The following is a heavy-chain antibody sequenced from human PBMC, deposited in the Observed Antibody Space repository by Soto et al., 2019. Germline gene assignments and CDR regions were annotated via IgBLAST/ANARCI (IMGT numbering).Heavy chain of an antibody. V-gene: IGHV3-30*18. D-gene: IGHD2-15*01. CDR2: ISYDGSNK. CDR1: GGTFSSYG. J-gene: IGHJ6*02. CDR3: AKVSGYCSGGSCYAYYYYGMDV. Sequence: QVQLVQSGAEVKKPGSSVKVSCKASGGTFSSYGMHWVRQAPGKGLEWVAVISYDGSNKYYADSVKGRFTISRDNSKNTLYLQMNSLRAEDTAVYYCAKVSGYCSGGSCYAYYYYGMDVWGQGTTVTVSS.